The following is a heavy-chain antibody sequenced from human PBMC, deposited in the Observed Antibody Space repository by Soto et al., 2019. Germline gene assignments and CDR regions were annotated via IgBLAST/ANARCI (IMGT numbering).Heavy chain of an antibody. Sequence: GGSLRLSCAASGFTFSDYYMSWIRQAPGQGLEWVSYISSSSSTIYYAESVKGRFTISRDNAKNSLYLQMNSLRAEDTAVYYCARDMYYYDSSGYWFPSGDAFDIWGQGTMVTVSS. V-gene: IGHV3-11*01. CDR1: GFTFSDYY. CDR2: ISSSSSTI. D-gene: IGHD3-22*01. J-gene: IGHJ3*02. CDR3: ARDMYYYDSSGYWFPSGDAFDI.